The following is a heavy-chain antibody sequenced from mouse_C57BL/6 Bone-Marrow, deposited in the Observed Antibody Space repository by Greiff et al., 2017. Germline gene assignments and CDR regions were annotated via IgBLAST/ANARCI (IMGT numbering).Heavy chain of an antibody. CDR2: IDPSDSYT. V-gene: IGHV1-59*01. CDR1: GYTFTSYW. CDR3: ARLGDGYYFDY. Sequence: QVQLQQPGAELVRPGTSVKLSCKASGYTFTSYWMHWVKQRPGQGLEWIGVIDPSDSYTNYNQKFKGKATLTVDTSSSTAYMQLSSLTSEDSAVYYCARLGDGYYFDYWGQGTTLTVSS. D-gene: IGHD2-3*01. J-gene: IGHJ2*01.